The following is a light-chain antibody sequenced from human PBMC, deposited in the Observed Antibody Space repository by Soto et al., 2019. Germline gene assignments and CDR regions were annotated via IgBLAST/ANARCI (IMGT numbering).Light chain of an antibody. CDR3: AAWDDSLNGYV. CDR1: RSNIGTNA. J-gene: IGLJ1*01. V-gene: IGLV1-44*01. Sequence: QSVLTQPHSASGTPGQRVTVSCSGGRSNIGTNAVNWYQQLPGTAPKLLIYNNNQRPSRVPDRFSGSKSGTSASLAISGLQSEDEADYYCAAWDDSLNGYVFGTGTKLTVL. CDR2: NNN.